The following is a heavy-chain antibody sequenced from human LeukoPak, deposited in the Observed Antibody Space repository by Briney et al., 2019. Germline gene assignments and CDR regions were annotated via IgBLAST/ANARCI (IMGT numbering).Heavy chain of an antibody. CDR2: IRTKTYGGTT. J-gene: IGHJ4*02. CDR1: GXTFGDYA. Sequence: GGSLRLSCTASGXTFGDYAMSWVRQAPGKGLEWVVFIRTKTYGGTTEYAASVKGRFTISRDDSKSIAFLQMGSLKTEDTAVYYCLAAPGYWGQGTLVTVSS. D-gene: IGHD6-6*01. CDR3: LAAPGY. V-gene: IGHV3-49*04.